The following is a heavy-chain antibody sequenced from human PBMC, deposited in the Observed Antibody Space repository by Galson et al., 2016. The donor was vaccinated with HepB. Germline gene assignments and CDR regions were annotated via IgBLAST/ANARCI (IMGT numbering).Heavy chain of an antibody. J-gene: IGHJ6*03. Sequence: SVKVSCKVSGYTLTELSIHWVRQAPGKGLEWMGRFDPEDGETIHAQKFQGRVTMTEDPSTDTVYMELSSLRSEDTAIYYCATCRNYFDMDVWGEGTTVTVSS. V-gene: IGHV1-24*01. CDR3: ATCRNYFDMDV. CDR2: FDPEDGET. CDR1: GYTLTELS.